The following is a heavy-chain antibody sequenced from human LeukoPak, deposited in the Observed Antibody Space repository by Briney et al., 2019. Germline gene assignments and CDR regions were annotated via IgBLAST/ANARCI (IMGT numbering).Heavy chain of an antibody. CDR3: ARHHIAAAGRDY. CDR2: IYYSGST. CDR1: GGSISSSSYY. J-gene: IGHJ4*02. D-gene: IGHD6-13*01. Sequence: SETLSLTCTVSGGSISSSSYYRGWIRQPPGKGLEWIGSIYYSGSTYYNPSLKSRVTISVDTSKNQFSLKLSSVTAADTAVYYCARHHIAAAGRDYWGQGTLVTVSS. V-gene: IGHV4-39*01.